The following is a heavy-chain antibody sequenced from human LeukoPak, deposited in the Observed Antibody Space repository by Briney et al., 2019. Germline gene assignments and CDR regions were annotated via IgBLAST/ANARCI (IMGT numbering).Heavy chain of an antibody. D-gene: IGHD3-22*01. J-gene: IGHJ1*01. CDR3: ATYSSLNRREFQY. CDR1: GFTFDDYA. Sequence: GGSLRLSCAASGFTFDDYAMHWVRQAPGKGLEWVSGISWNSGSIGYADSVKGRFTISRDNAKNSLYLQMNSLRAEDTAVYYCATYSSLNRREFQYWGQGTLLTVSS. V-gene: IGHV3-9*01. CDR2: ISWNSGSI.